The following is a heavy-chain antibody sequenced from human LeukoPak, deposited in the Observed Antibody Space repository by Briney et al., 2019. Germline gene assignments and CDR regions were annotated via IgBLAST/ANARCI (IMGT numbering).Heavy chain of an antibody. J-gene: IGHJ6*03. Sequence: SETLSLTCAVYGGSFSGYYWSWIRQPPGKGLEWIGEINHSGSTNYNPYLKSRVTISVDTSKNQFSLKLSSVTAADTAVYYCARARGQRYLSVKYYYYMDVWGKGTTVTVSS. CDR3: ARARGQRYLSVKYYYYMDV. CDR1: GGSFSGYY. CDR2: INHSGST. D-gene: IGHD3-10*01. V-gene: IGHV4-34*01.